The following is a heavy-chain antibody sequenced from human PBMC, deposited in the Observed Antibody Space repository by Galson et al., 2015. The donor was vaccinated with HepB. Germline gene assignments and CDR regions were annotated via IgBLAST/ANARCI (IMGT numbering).Heavy chain of an antibody. CDR2: ISSSGGRT. D-gene: IGHD2-8*01. V-gene: IGHV3-23*01. Sequence: SLRLSCAASGFTFSFYAMSWVRQAPGKGLEWVSSISSSGGRTYYADFVKGRFTISRDNSKNTLYLQMNSLRAEDTAVYYCAKSGDIVLMVYAHHDYWGQGTLVTVSS. CDR3: AKSGDIVLMVYAHHDY. CDR1: GFTFSFYA. J-gene: IGHJ4*02.